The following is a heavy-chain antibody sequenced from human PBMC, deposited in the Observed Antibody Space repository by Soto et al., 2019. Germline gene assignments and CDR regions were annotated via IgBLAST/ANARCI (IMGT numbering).Heavy chain of an antibody. V-gene: IGHV3-66*01. J-gene: IGHJ6*03. Sequence: VGSLRPSCTASGFTVSTKYMSWFRQAPGKGLEWVSLIQNGGATYYANSMKGRFTITRDSSKNTLQLQMASLRAEDTAVYYCARDDVLCSGGSCFGVRMEVWGKGSTGTGSS. CDR1: GFTVSTKY. CDR3: ARDDVLCSGGSCFGVRMEV. D-gene: IGHD2-15*01. CDR2: IQNGGAT.